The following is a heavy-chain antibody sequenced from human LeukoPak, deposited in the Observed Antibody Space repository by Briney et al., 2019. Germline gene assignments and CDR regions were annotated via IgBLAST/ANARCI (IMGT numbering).Heavy chain of an antibody. V-gene: IGHV3-7*01. CDR2: INQDGSEK. J-gene: IGHJ4*02. D-gene: IGHD5-24*01. Sequence: PGGSLRLSYAASGFTFKNYWMSWVRQAPGKGLEWVANINQDGSEKYYVDSVKGRFTISRDNAKNSLYLQMNSLRAEDTAVYYCARREMATITDYWGQGTLVTVSS. CDR3: ARREMATITDY. CDR1: GFTFKNYW.